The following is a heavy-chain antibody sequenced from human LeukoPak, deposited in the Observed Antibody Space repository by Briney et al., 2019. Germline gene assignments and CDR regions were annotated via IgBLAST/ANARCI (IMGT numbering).Heavy chain of an antibody. CDR3: ARAPRRGYSGYDYYYYYMDV. CDR2: INPSGGST. J-gene: IGHJ6*03. CDR1: GYTFTSYY. V-gene: IGHV1-46*01. Sequence: ASVKVSCKASGYTFTSYYMHWVRQAPGQGLEWMGIINPSGGSTSYAQKFQGRVTITADKSTSTAYMELSSLRSEDTAVYYCARAPRRGYSGYDYYYYYMDVWGKGTTVTVSS. D-gene: IGHD5-12*01.